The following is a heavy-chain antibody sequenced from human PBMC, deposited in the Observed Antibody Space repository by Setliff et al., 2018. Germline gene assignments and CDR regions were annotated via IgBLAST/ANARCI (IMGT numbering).Heavy chain of an antibody. CDR2: INPSGGLT. CDR3: ARDRYYNSWSGTSITAPHDAFDI. V-gene: IGHV1-46*03. Sequence: ASVKVSCKASGYTLTNYYMHWVRQAPGQGLEWMGIINPSGGLTRYAPKFQGRVTMTRDTSTSTVYMEVISLRSEDTAVYYCARDRYYNSWSGTSITAPHDAFDIWGQGTMVTVS. D-gene: IGHD3-3*01. J-gene: IGHJ3*02. CDR1: GYTLTNYY.